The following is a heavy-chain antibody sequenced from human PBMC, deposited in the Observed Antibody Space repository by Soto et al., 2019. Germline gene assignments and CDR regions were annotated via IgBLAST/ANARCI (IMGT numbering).Heavy chain of an antibody. J-gene: IGHJ4*02. V-gene: IGHV1-69*13. CDR2: IIPIFGTA. CDR3: ARVVNDFWSGYYFDY. Sequence: SVKVSCKASGGTFSSYAISWVRQAPGQGLEWMGGIIPIFGTANYAQKFQGRVTITADESTSTAYMELSSLRSEDTAVYYCARVVNDFWSGYYFDYWGQGTLVTVSS. D-gene: IGHD3-3*01. CDR1: GGTFSSYA.